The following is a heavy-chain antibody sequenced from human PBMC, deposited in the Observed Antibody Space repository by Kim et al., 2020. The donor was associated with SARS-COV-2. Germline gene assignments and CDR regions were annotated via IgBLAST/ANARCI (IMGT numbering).Heavy chain of an antibody. Sequence: GGSLRLSCTASGFTFDDYAFHWVRHAPGKGLEWVSLIGGDGDSVLSADSVRGRFTVTRANSKATKYLQMHSQRTEDDDMYDCAKASDYDPLNYMDVWGKG. D-gene: IGHD4-17*01. J-gene: IGHJ6*03. CDR1: GFTFDDYA. V-gene: IGHV3-43*02. CDR2: IGGDGDSV. CDR3: AKASDYDPLNYMDV.